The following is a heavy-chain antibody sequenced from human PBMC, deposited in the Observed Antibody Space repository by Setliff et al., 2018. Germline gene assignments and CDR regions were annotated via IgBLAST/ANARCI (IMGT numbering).Heavy chain of an antibody. CDR1: GGSISSGSYY. D-gene: IGHD3-3*01. CDR2: INHSGST. J-gene: IGHJ4*02. CDR3: ARAPNFWSGYVDY. Sequence: SETLSLTCTVSGGSISSGSYYWSWIRQPPGKGLEWIGEINHSGSTNYNPSLKSRVTISVDTSKNQFSLKLSSVTAADTALYYCARAPNFWSGYVDYWGQGTLVTVSS. V-gene: IGHV4-39*07.